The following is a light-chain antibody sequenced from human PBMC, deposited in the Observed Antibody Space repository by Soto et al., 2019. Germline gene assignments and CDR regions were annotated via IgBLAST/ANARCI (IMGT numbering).Light chain of an antibody. Sequence: EIVLTQSPGTLSLSPGERATLSCRASQSVSINFLAWYQQKSGQAPRLLIYGASSRATGIPDRFSGSGSGTDFTLTITRLEPEDFAVYYCQQYGSSLLTFGGGTKVEIK. CDR3: QQYGSSLLT. V-gene: IGKV3-20*01. CDR2: GAS. J-gene: IGKJ4*01. CDR1: QSVSINF.